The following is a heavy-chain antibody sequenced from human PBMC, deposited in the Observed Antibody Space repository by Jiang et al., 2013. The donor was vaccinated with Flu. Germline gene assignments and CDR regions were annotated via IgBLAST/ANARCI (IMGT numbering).Heavy chain of an antibody. Sequence: KPTQTLTLTCTFSGFSLSSSGVGVGWIRQPPGEALEWVALIFWSGEKQYSPSLKSRLTITKDTSKNQVVLTMTNTDPVDTGTYFCAHRRDSMYFDYWGQGTLVTVSS. CDR1: GFSLSSSGVG. CDR2: IFWSGEK. D-gene: IGHD2-15*01. CDR3: AHRRDSMYFDY. V-gene: IGHV2-5*01. J-gene: IGHJ4*02.